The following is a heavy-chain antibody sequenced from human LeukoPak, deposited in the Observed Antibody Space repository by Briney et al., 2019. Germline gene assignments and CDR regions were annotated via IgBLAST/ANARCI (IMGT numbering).Heavy chain of an antibody. V-gene: IGHV4-4*07. CDR2: IYTSGST. D-gene: IGHD6-19*01. CDR3: ARDSITYSSGWGGYYFDY. J-gene: IGHJ4*02. CDR1: GGSISSYY. Sequence: SETLSLTCTVSGGSISSYYWSWIRQPAGKGLEWIGRIYTSGSTNYNPSLKSRVTMSVDTSKNLFPLKLSSVTAADTAVYYCARDSITYSSGWGGYYFDYWGQGTLVTVSS.